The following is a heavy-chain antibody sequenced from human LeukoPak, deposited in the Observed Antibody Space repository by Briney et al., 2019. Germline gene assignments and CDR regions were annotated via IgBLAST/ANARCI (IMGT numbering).Heavy chain of an antibody. CDR2: VYHDGST. J-gene: IGHJ5*02. D-gene: IGHD3-3*01. Sequence: SETLSLTCTVSGGSINSGPYYWAWIRQTPDQGLEWIGTVYHDGSTKYNPSLKGRVSLSVDTSKNEFSMKLNSVTAAESAVYYCAKHTIFCSFFHRSPFDPWGQGALVTVSS. CDR3: AKHTIFCSFFHRSPFDP. V-gene: IGHV4-39*01. CDR1: GGSINSGPYY.